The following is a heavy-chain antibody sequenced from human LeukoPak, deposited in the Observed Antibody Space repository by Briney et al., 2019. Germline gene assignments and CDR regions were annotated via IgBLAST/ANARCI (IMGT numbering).Heavy chain of an antibody. D-gene: IGHD6-19*01. J-gene: IGHJ4*02. CDR1: GGSISSYY. CDR2: IYYSGST. CDR3: ARHRGSGVLYYFDF. Sequence: SETLFLTCTVSGGSISSYYWSWIRQPPGKGLEWIGYIYYSGSTNYNPSLKSRITISVDTSKNQFSLNLSSVTAADTAVYYCARHRGSGVLYYFDFWGQGALVTVSS. V-gene: IGHV4-59*08.